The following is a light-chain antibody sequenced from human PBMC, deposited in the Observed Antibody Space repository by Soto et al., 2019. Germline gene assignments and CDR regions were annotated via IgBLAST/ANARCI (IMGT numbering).Light chain of an antibody. CDR1: KFGDKY. V-gene: IGLV3-1*01. CDR2: EDA. CDR3: QTWDSSSGWV. Sequence: SCELSHPAAVSLSPGHTATISCSGDKFGDKYACWYQQKPGQSPVLVMYEDAKRPSGIPERFSGCYSGNTATLTISGTQTMDEADHYRQTWDSSSGWVFGTGTKVTGL. J-gene: IGLJ1*01.